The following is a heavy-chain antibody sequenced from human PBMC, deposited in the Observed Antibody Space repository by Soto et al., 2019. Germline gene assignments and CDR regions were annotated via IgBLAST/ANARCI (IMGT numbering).Heavy chain of an antibody. CDR1: GYTFTSYT. CDR3: ARGGGWVGEASFDS. J-gene: IGHJ4*02. V-gene: IGHV1-3*01. D-gene: IGHD3-10*01. Sequence: QVQLEQSGAEVKKPGASVKVSCKTSGYTFTSYTLHWVRQAPGQGLEWMGWINAGNGREKYSQRFQDRVSLSTDKSATPAYMELRSPRSEDRAMYYWARGGGWVGEASFDSWGQGTLVTVSS. CDR2: INAGNGRE.